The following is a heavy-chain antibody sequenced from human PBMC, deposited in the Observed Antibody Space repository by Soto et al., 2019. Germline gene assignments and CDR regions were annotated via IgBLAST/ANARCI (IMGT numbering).Heavy chain of an antibody. CDR2: IIPIFGTA. CDR3: WGLVHSSSSEPTYYYYGMDV. D-gene: IGHD6-6*01. CDR1: GGTFSSYA. V-gene: IGHV1-69*01. Sequence: QVQLVQSGAEVKKPGSSVKVSCKASGGTFSSYAISWVRQAPGQGLEWMGGIIPIFGTANYAQKFQGRVTITADESTSTAYMELSSLRSEDTAVYYCWGLVHSSSSEPTYYYYGMDVWGQGTTVTVSS. J-gene: IGHJ6*02.